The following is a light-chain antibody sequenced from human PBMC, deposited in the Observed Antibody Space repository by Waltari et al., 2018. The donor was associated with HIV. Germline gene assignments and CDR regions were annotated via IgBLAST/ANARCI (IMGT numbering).Light chain of an antibody. V-gene: IGKV3-15*01. CDR2: GAS. CDR3: QQYNNWPPLT. Sequence: EIVMTQSPATRSESPGDRATRSCRASQSVSSNLAWYPQKPGQAPQLLIYGASTRATDIAARFSGSGSGTEFILTISSLQSEDFAVYYCQQYNNWPPLTFGGGTKVEIK. J-gene: IGKJ4*01. CDR1: QSVSSN.